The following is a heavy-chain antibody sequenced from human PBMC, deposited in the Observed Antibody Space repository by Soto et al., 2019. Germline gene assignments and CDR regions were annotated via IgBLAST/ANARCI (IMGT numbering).Heavy chain of an antibody. CDR2: IKQDGSEK. Sequence: EVQLVESGGGLVQPGGSLRLSCAASGFTFSSYWMSWVRQAPGKGLEWVANIKQDGSEKYYVDSVKGRFTISRDNAKNSLYLQMNSLRAEDTAVYYCARDRDSSSSPYIYYYCMDVWGKGTTVTVSS. J-gene: IGHJ6*03. V-gene: IGHV3-7*01. D-gene: IGHD6-6*01. CDR3: ARDRDSSSSPYIYYYCMDV. CDR1: GFTFSSYW.